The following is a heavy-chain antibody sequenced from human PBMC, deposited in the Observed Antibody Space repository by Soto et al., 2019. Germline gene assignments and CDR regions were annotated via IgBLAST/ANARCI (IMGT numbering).Heavy chain of an antibody. CDR2: IIPIFGTA. CDR1: GGTFSSYA. Sequence: SVKVSCKASGGTFSSYAISWVRQAPGQGLEWMGGIIPIFGTANYAQKFQGRVTITADESTSTAYMELSSLRSEDTAVYYCARKAYSSSWFDPWGQGTLVTVSS. J-gene: IGHJ5*02. V-gene: IGHV1-69*13. CDR3: ARKAYSSSWFDP. D-gene: IGHD6-13*01.